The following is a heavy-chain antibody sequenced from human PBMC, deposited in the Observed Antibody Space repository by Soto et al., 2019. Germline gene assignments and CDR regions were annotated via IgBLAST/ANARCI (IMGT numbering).Heavy chain of an antibody. D-gene: IGHD3-16*01. CDR2: IIPIFGTA. V-gene: IGHV1-69*12. J-gene: IGHJ6*02. CDR3: AGDKSWGSTYYYYGMDV. Sequence: QVQLVQSGAEVKKPGSSVKVSCKASGGTFSSYAISWVRQAPGQGLEWMGGIIPIFGTANYAQKFQGRVTITADESTSKAYMELSSLRSEDTAVYYCAGDKSWGSTYYYYGMDVWGQGTTVTVSS. CDR1: GGTFSSYA.